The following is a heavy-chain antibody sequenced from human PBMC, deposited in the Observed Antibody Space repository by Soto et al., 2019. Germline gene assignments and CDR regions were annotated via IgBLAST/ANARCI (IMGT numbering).Heavy chain of an antibody. CDR3: ARVFKTMSFYYGMDV. V-gene: IGHV4-31*03. D-gene: IGHD3-22*01. Sequence: QVQLQESGPGLVKPSQTLSLSCTVSGGSINSGGYYWSWIRQLPGKGLELIGYIYYTGRTYYNPALKSRITISVDTSANQFSLKLSSVTAADTAIYFCARVFKTMSFYYGMDVWGQGTAVAVSS. CDR2: IYYTGRT. CDR1: GGSINSGGYY. J-gene: IGHJ6*02.